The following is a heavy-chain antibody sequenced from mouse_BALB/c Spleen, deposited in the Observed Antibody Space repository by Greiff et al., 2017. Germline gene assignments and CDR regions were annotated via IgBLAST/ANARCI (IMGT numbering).Heavy chain of an antibody. J-gene: IGHJ4*01. Sequence: EVMLVESGGGLVQPGGSLKLSCAASGFTFSSYTMSWVRQTPEKRLEWVAYISNGGGSTYYPDTVKGRFTISRDNAKNTLYLQMSSLKSEDTAMYYCARQLGLRGAMDYWGQGTSVTVSS. D-gene: IGHD3-1*01. CDR2: ISNGGGST. CDR1: GFTFSSYT. CDR3: ARQLGLRGAMDY. V-gene: IGHV5-12-2*01.